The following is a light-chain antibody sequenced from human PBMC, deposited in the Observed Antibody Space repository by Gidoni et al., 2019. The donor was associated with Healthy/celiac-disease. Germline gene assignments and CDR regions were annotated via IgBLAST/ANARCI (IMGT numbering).Light chain of an antibody. Sequence: EIVFTQSPATLSLSPGERATLSCRASQSVSSYFAWYQQKPGQAPRLLIYDASSRATGIPARFSGSGSGTDFTRTISSLEPEDFAVYYCQQRSNWPPGVTFGHGTKVDIK. CDR3: QQRSNWPPGVT. CDR2: DAS. J-gene: IGKJ3*01. V-gene: IGKV3-11*01. CDR1: QSVSSY.